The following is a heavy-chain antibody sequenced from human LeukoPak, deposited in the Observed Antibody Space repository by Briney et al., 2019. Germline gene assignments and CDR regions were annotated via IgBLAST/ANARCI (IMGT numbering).Heavy chain of an antibody. CDR1: GYTFTSYD. Sequence: ASVKVSCKASGYTFTSYDISWVRQAPGQGLEWMGWISAYNGNTNYAQKLQGRVSMTTDTSTNTAYMELRSLRSDDTAVYYCARLALAGLIYYMDVWGKGTTVTISS. V-gene: IGHV1-18*01. CDR2: ISAYNGNT. D-gene: IGHD6-19*01. CDR3: ARLALAGLIYYMDV. J-gene: IGHJ6*03.